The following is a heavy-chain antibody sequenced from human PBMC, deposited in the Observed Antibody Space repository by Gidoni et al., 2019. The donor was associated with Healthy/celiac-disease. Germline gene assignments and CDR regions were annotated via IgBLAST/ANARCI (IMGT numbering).Heavy chain of an antibody. CDR3: ARDPVTTQPRMDV. V-gene: IGHV1-46*01. Sequence: QVQLVQSGAEVKKPGASVKVSCKASGYPFPSYYMHWVRQAPGQGLEWMGIINPSGGSTSYAQKFQGRVTITRDTSTSTVYMELSSLRSEDTAVYYCARDPVTTQPRMDVWGQGTTVTVSS. D-gene: IGHD4-17*01. CDR1: GYPFPSYY. J-gene: IGHJ6*02. CDR2: INPSGGST.